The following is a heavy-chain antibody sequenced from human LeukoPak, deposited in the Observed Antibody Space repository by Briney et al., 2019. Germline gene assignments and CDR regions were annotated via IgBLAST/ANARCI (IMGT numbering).Heavy chain of an antibody. CDR1: GFTFSSYA. CDR3: AKEGYSSSWYT. Sequence: GGSLRLSCAASGFTFSSYAMSWVRQAPGKGMEWVSSISGSGGSTYYADSVKGRFTISRDNSKNTLYLQMNSLRAEDTAVYYCAKEGYSSSWYTWGQGTMVTVSS. V-gene: IGHV3-23*01. J-gene: IGHJ3*01. D-gene: IGHD6-13*01. CDR2: ISGSGGST.